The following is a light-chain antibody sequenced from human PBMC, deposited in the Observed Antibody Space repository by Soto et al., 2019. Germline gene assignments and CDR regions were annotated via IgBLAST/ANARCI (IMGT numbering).Light chain of an antibody. CDR1: RSDVGGYNY. Sequence: QSALTQPRSVSGSPGQSVTISCTGTRSDVGGYNYVSWYQQHPGKAPKLIIYAVSGRPSGVPDRFSGSKSGNTAYLTISGLQVEDEAEYFCFSFTTTSTHVFGTGTKVTVL. CDR3: FSFTTTSTHV. J-gene: IGLJ1*01. V-gene: IGLV2-11*01. CDR2: AVS.